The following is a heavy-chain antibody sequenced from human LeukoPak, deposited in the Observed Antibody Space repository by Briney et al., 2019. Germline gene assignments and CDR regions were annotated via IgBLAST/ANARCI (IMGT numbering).Heavy chain of an antibody. Sequence: SETLSLTCTVSGGSISSYYWSWIRQPPGKGLEWIGYIYYSGSTNYNPSLKSRVTISVDTSKNQFSLKLSSVTAADTAVYYCASSKGYSYGPYYYYYYGMDVWGQGTTATVSS. D-gene: IGHD5-18*01. J-gene: IGHJ6*02. CDR2: IYYSGST. CDR1: GGSISSYY. V-gene: IGHV4-59*01. CDR3: ASSKGYSYGPYYYYYYGMDV.